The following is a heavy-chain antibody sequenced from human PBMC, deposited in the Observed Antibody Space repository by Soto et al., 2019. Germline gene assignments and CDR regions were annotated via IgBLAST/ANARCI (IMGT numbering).Heavy chain of an antibody. CDR1: GFAFSSSA. CDR2: ITVAGGGI. J-gene: IGHJ4*02. Sequence: EVQLLESGGGLAQPGGSLRLSCAASGFAFSSSAMAWIRQTPGKGLQWVSAITVAGGGIYYADSVKGRFTISRDNYKKTLYLQMNSLSAEDTAQYFCAKWPPSPKMGVTSHWGQGTLVTVSS. CDR3: AKWPPSPKMGVTSH. D-gene: IGHD1-26*01. V-gene: IGHV3-23*01.